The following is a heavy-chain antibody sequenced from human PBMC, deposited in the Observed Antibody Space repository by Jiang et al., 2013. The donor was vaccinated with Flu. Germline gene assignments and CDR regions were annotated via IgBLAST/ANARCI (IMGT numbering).Heavy chain of an antibody. D-gene: IGHD3-16*02. CDR2: FDPEDGET. J-gene: IGHJ4*02. Sequence: SGYTLTELSMHWVRQAPGKGLEWMGGFDPEDGETIYAQKFQGRVTMTEDTSTDTAYMELSSLRSEDTAVYYCATDHPHDYVWGSYRYLHFDYWGQGTLVTVSS. CDR1: GYTLTELS. V-gene: IGHV1-24*01. CDR3: ATDHPHDYVWGSYRYLHFDY.